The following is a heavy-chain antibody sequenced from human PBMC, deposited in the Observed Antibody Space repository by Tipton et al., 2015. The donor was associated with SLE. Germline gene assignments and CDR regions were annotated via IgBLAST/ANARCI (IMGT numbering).Heavy chain of an antibody. Sequence: TLSLTCTVSGGSISSGSYYWSWIRQPAGKGLEWIGHIYTSGSTNYNPSLKSRVTMSVDTSKNQFSLKLSSVTAADTAVYYCARNLGYGDYAPDLWGRGTLVTVSS. D-gene: IGHD4-17*01. CDR2: IYTSGST. CDR3: ARNLGYGDYAPDL. J-gene: IGHJ2*01. V-gene: IGHV4-61*09. CDR1: GGSISSGSYY.